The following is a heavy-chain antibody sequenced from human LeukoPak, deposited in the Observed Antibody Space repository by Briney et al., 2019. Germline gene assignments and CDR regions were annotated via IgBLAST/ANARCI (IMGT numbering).Heavy chain of an antibody. CDR1: GGTFSSSA. J-gene: IGHJ4*02. D-gene: IGHD6-6*01. V-gene: IGHV1-69*05. Sequence: SVKVSCKASGGTFSSSAISWVRQAPGQGLEWMGGIIPIFGTANYAQKFQGRVTITTDESTSTAYMELSSLRSEDTAVYYCAAQAARPDFDYRGQGTLVTVSS. CDR3: AAQAARPDFDY. CDR2: IIPIFGTA.